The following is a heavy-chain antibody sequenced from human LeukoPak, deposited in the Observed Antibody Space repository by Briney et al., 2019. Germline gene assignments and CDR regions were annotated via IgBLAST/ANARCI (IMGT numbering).Heavy chain of an antibody. CDR3: AKGSSYSFGYWYFDL. Sequence: GGSLRLSCAASGFTFDVYAMHWVRQAPGKGLEWVSGISWNSGSVGYADSVKGRFTISRDNAKNSLYLQMNSLRAEDMALYFCAKGSSYSFGYWYFDLWGRGTLVTVSS. V-gene: IGHV3-9*03. CDR1: GFTFDVYA. CDR2: ISWNSGSV. D-gene: IGHD5-18*01. J-gene: IGHJ2*01.